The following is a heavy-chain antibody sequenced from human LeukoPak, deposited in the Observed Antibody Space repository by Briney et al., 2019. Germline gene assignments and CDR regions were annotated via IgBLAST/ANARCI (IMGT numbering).Heavy chain of an antibody. Sequence: QPGGSLRLSCAASGFTFSSYAMSWVRQAPGKGLEWVSAISGSGGSTYYADSVKGRFTISRDNSKNTLYLQMNSLRAGDTAVYYCAKDGDSSGYYYRYFDLWGRGTLVTVSS. CDR1: GFTFSSYA. CDR3: AKDGDSSGYYYRYFDL. CDR2: ISGSGGST. V-gene: IGHV3-23*01. J-gene: IGHJ2*01. D-gene: IGHD3-22*01.